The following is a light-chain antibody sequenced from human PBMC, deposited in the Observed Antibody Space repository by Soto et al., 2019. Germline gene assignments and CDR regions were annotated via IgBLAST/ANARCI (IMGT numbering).Light chain of an antibody. Sequence: QSVLTQPPSASGTPGQRVTISCSGSSSNIGSNYVYWYQQLPGTAPKLLIYRNNQRPSGVPDRFSGSKSGTSASLAISGLRSEDEADYYCAAWDDSLRGCYVFGTGTKVTVL. CDR1: SSNIGSNY. J-gene: IGLJ1*01. V-gene: IGLV1-47*01. CDR3: AAWDDSLRGCYV. CDR2: RNN.